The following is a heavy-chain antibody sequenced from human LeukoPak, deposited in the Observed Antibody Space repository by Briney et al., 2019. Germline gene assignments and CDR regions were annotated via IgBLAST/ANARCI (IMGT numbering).Heavy chain of an antibody. Sequence: GGSLRLSCAASGFTFSNYWMSWVRQAPGKGLEWVANIKQDGSEKHYVDSVKGRFTISTDNAKNSLYLQMNSLRAEDTAVYYCARVRGYSYGGRYFDYWGQGTLVTVSS. CDR2: IKQDGSEK. CDR1: GFTFSNYW. J-gene: IGHJ4*02. CDR3: ARVRGYSYGGRYFDY. V-gene: IGHV3-7*01. D-gene: IGHD5-18*01.